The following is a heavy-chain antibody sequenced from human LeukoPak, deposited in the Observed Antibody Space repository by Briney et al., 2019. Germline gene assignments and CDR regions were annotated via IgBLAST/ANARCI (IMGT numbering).Heavy chain of an antibody. D-gene: IGHD6-19*01. V-gene: IGHV3-23*01. J-gene: IGHJ4*02. CDR2: ISGRGGST. CDR1: GLTFSSYA. Sequence: GGSLRLSCVASGLTFSSYAMSWVRQPPGKGLEWVSGISGRGGSTYYADSVKGRFTISRENSKNTLFLQMNSLRAEDAAVYYCAKETYSSGWYPHFDYWGQGTLVTVSS. CDR3: AKETYSSGWYPHFDY.